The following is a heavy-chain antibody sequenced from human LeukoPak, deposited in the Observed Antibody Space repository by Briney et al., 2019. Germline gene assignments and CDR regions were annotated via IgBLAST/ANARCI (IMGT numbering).Heavy chain of an antibody. CDR1: GVSLRFSG. D-gene: IGHD3/OR15-3a*01. Sequence: PGGSLRLSCAVSGVSLRFSGMHWVRQAPGKGLEWVAFMRRGGNLETYTDSVKGRFTISIDESQNALFLEMKSLRPDDTAIYYCATDWTWGIDYWGQGAPVTVSS. CDR2: MRRGGNLE. CDR3: ATDWTWGIDY. V-gene: IGHV3-30*02. J-gene: IGHJ4*02.